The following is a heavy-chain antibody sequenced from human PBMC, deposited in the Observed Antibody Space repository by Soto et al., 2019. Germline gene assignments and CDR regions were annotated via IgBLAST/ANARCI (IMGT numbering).Heavy chain of an antibody. D-gene: IGHD6-19*01. CDR2: ISAYNGNT. CDR1: GYTFTSYG. CDR3: ARSLYSSGWRAGYYFDY. V-gene: IGHV1-18*01. Sequence: ASVKVSCKASGYTFTSYGISWVRQAPGQGLEWMGWISAYNGNTNYAQKLQGRVTMTTDTSTSTAYMELRSLRSDDTAVYYCARSLYSSGWRAGYYFDYWGQGTLVTVSS. J-gene: IGHJ4*02.